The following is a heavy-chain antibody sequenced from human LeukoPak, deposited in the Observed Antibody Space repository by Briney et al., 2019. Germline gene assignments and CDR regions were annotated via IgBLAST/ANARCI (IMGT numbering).Heavy chain of an antibody. CDR1: GGSISTVSGGSISSYY. J-gene: IGHJ2*01. CDR3: ARWFYGPERYFDL. Sequence: SETLSLTCTVSGGSISTVSGGSISSYYWTWIRQPPGKGLEWIGYIYYSGITNYNPSLKSRVTISVDTSKNHFSLKLTSVTAADTAVYYCARWFYGPERYFDLWGRGTLVIVSS. V-gene: IGHV4-61*03. D-gene: IGHD2/OR15-2a*01. CDR2: IYYSGIT.